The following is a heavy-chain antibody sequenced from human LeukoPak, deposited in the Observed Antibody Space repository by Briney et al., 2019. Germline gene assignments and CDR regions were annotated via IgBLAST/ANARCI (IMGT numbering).Heavy chain of an antibody. CDR3: AREVREWIQLRWFDP. CDR1: GYTFTSYY. Sequence: GASVKVSCKASGYTFTSYYMHWVRQAPGQGLEWMGIINPSGGSTSYAQKFQGRVTMTRDTSTSTVYMELSSLRSEDTAVYYCAREVREWIQLRWFDPWGQGTLVTVSS. CDR2: INPSGGST. V-gene: IGHV1-46*03. D-gene: IGHD5-18*01. J-gene: IGHJ5*02.